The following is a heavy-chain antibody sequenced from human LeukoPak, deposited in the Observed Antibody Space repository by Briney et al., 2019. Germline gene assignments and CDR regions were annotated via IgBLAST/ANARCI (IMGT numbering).Heavy chain of an antibody. Sequence: SQTLSLTCTVSGGSISSGDYYWSWIRQPPGKGLEWIGYNYYSERTYYNPSLKSRVTISVDTSKNQFSLKLSSVTAADTAVYYCAREGYYDILTGPYYYGMDVWGKGTTVTVSS. J-gene: IGHJ6*04. CDR2: NYYSERT. CDR1: GGSISSGDYY. D-gene: IGHD3-9*01. V-gene: IGHV4-30-4*01. CDR3: AREGYYDILTGPYYYGMDV.